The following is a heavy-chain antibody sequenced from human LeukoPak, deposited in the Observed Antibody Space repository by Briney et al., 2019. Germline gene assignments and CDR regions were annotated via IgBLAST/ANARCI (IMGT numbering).Heavy chain of an antibody. D-gene: IGHD6-19*01. J-gene: IGHJ4*02. CDR3: ARFAVHRRLAVAGQFGLDY. CDR1: GYTFTGYY. V-gene: IGHV1-2*02. Sequence: ASVKVSCKASGYTFTGYYMHWVRQAPGQGLEWMGWINPNSGGTNYAQKFQGRVTMTRDTSISTAYMELSRLRSDDTAVYYCARFAVHRRLAVAGQFGLDYWGQGTLVTVSS. CDR2: INPNSGGT.